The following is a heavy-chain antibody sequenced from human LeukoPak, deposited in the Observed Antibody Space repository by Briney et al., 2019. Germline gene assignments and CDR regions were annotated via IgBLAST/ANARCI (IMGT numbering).Heavy chain of an antibody. CDR1: GYTFTSYY. D-gene: IGHD6-19*01. Sequence: GASVKVSCKASGYTFTSYYMHWVRQAPGQGLEWMGIINPSGGSTSYAQKFQGRVTMTRDTSTSTVYMELSSLRSEDTAVYYCAREFPEQWLTRPNWYFDLWGRGTLVTVSS. J-gene: IGHJ2*01. CDR2: INPSGGST. CDR3: AREFPEQWLTRPNWYFDL. V-gene: IGHV1-46*01.